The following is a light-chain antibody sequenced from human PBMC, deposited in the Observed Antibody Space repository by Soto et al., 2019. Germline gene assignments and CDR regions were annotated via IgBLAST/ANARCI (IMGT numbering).Light chain of an antibody. J-gene: IGKJ1*01. Sequence: EIVLTQSPGTLSLSPGERATLSCRASQSVSSYLAWYQQKPGQAPRLLIYGASTRATGIPARFSGSGSGTEFTLTISNLQPDDYATYYCQHCDTYWAFGQGTKVDIK. CDR1: QSVSSY. CDR2: GAS. CDR3: QHCDTYWA. V-gene: IGKV3-15*01.